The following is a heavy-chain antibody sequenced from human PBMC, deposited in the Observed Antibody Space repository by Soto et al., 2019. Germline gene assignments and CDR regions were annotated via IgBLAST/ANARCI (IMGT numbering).Heavy chain of an antibody. J-gene: IGHJ4*02. Sequence: SETLSLTCTVSGGSISSYYWSWIRQPPGKGLEWIGYIYYSGSTNYNPSLKSRVTISVDTSKNQFSLKLSSVTAADTAVYYCARSEYQLPYYFDYWGRGTLVTVSS. CDR2: IYYSGST. CDR1: GGSISSYY. CDR3: ARSEYQLPYYFDY. V-gene: IGHV4-59*01. D-gene: IGHD2-2*01.